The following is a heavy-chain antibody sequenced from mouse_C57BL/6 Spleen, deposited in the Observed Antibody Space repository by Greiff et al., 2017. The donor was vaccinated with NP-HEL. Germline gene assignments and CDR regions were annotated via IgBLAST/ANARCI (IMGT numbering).Heavy chain of an antibody. CDR3: ARPGTDY. CDR2: IYPGDGDT. CDR1: GYAFSSSW. Sequence: QVQLQQSGPELVKPGASVKISCKASGYAFSSSWMNWVKQRPGKGLEWIGRIYPGDGDTNYNGKFKGKATLTADKSSSTAYMQLSSLTSEDSAVYFCARPGTDYWGQGTTLTVSS. D-gene: IGHD4-1*01. V-gene: IGHV1-82*01. J-gene: IGHJ2*01.